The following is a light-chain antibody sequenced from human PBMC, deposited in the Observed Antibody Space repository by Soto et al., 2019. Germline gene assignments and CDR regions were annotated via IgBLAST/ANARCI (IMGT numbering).Light chain of an antibody. CDR2: GNS. V-gene: IGLV1-40*01. Sequence: LTQPPSVSGAPGQRVTISCTGSSSNIGAGYDVHWYQQLPGTAPKLLIYGNSNRPSGVPDRFSGSKSVTSASLAITGLQAEDEADYYCQSYDTSLSVVFGGGTKLTVL. J-gene: IGLJ2*01. CDR1: SSNIGAGYD. CDR3: QSYDTSLSVV.